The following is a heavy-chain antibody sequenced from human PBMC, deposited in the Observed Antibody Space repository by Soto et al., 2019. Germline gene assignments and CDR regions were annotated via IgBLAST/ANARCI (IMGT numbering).Heavy chain of an antibody. CDR1: GFTFSSYG. CDR2: IWYDGSNK. CDR3: ARDRSDYGDYTPPEYYYYYGMDV. D-gene: IGHD4-17*01. J-gene: IGHJ6*02. Sequence: GGSLRLSCAASGFTFSSYGMHWFRQAPGKGLEWVAVIWYDGSNKYYADSVKGRFTISRDNSKNTLYLQMNSLRAEDTAVYYCARDRSDYGDYTPPEYYYYYGMDVWGQGTTVTVSS. V-gene: IGHV3-33*01.